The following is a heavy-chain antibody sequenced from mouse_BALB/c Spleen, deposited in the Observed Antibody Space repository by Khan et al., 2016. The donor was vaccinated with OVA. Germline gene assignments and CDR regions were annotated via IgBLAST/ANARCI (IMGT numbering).Heavy chain of an antibody. J-gene: IGHJ3*01. CDR2: VSTGGGYT. D-gene: IGHD1-1*01. V-gene: IGHV5-6*01. CDR1: GFTFSTYG. Sequence: EVELVESGGDLVKPGGSLKLSCAASGFTFSTYGMSWVRQTPDKRLEWVATVSTGGGYTYYPDSVKGRFTISRDNAKNTLYLQTSSLKSEDTAMFYCARLAYYYDSEGFAYWGQGTLVTVSA. CDR3: ARLAYYYDSEGFAY.